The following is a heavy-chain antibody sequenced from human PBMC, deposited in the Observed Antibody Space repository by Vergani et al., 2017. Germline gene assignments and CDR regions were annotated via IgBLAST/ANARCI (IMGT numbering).Heavy chain of an antibody. J-gene: IGHJ5*02. V-gene: IGHV3-49*04. CDR3: ARGGAVAGSWFDP. D-gene: IGHD6-19*01. CDR1: GFSFGDYA. CDR2: IRNKAYGGTT. Sequence: EVQLVESGGGLVPPGRSLRLSCAASGFSFGDYAMTWVRQAPGKGLEWVAFIRNKAYGGTTEYAASVKGRFTISRDNAKNSLYLQMNSLRAEDTAVYYCARGGAVAGSWFDPWGQGTLVTVSS.